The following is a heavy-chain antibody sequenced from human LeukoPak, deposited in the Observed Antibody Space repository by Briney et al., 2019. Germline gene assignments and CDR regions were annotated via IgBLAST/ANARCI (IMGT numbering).Heavy chain of an antibody. V-gene: IGHV3-33*06. CDR1: GFTFSSYA. Sequence: PGGSLRLSCAASGFTFSSYAMHWVRQAPGKGLEWVAVIWYDGSNKYYADSVKGRFTISRDNSKNTLYLQMNGLRAEDTAVYFCAKQSAGSAAWYSLHYDFWGQGTLVTVSS. D-gene: IGHD6-13*01. CDR2: IWYDGSNK. CDR3: AKQSAGSAAWYSLHYDF. J-gene: IGHJ4*02.